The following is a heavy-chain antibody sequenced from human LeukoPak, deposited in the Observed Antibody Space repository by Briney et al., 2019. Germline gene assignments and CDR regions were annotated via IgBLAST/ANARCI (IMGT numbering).Heavy chain of an antibody. J-gene: IGHJ4*02. CDR2: IYYSGST. CDR1: GGSISSSSYY. Sequence: SETLSLTCTVSGGSISSSSYYWGWIRQPPGKGLEWIGSIYYSGSTYYNPSLKSRVTISVDTSKNQFSLKLSSVTAADTAVYYCARGNGANWKTYYYDSSGYYFSIDYWGQGTLVTVSS. CDR3: ARGNGANWKTYYYDSSGYYFSIDY. D-gene: IGHD3-22*01. V-gene: IGHV4-39*07.